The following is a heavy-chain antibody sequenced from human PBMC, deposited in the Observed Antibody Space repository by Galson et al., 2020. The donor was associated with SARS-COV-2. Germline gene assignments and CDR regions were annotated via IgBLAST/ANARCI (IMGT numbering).Heavy chain of an antibody. CDR3: ARDGYDSTFDY. V-gene: IGHV3-30*03. J-gene: IGHJ4*02. CDR1: GFTFSSYS. CDR2: ISYDGSNK. Sequence: GGSLRLSCAASGFTFSSYSMNWVRQAPGKGLEWVAVISYDGSNKYYADSVKGRFTISRDNSKNTLYLQMNSLRAEDTAVYYCARDGYDSTFDYWGQGTLVTVSS. D-gene: IGHD3-22*01.